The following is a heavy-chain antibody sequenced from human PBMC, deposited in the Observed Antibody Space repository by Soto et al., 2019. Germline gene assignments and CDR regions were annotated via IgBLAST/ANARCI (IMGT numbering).Heavy chain of an antibody. CDR1: GGSISSGGYY. J-gene: IGHJ4*02. CDR2: IYYSGST. D-gene: IGHD4-17*01. CDR3: ATSFQLRCFDY. V-gene: IGHV4-31*03. Sequence: SETLSLTCTVSGGSISSGGYYWSWIRQHPGKGLEWIGYIYYSGSTYYNPSLKSRVTISVDTSKNQFSLKLSSVTAADTAVYYCATSFQLRCFDYWGQGTLVTVSS.